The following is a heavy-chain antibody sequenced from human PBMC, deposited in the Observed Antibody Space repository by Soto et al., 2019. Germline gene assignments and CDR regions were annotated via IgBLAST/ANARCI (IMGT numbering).Heavy chain of an antibody. V-gene: IGHV1-69*14. Sequence: QVQLVQSGAEVKKPGSSVKVSCKASGGTFSTYAFSWVRQAPGQGLEWMGGIIPIFGVVNYAQNFQGRVTITXDKSTSTAXXXLSSLRSDDTAVYYCARDYGVIPKDYYYSMDVWGQGTTVTVSS. D-gene: IGHD3-16*02. CDR1: GGTFSTYA. J-gene: IGHJ6*02. CDR3: ARDYGVIPKDYYYSMDV. CDR2: IIPIFGVV.